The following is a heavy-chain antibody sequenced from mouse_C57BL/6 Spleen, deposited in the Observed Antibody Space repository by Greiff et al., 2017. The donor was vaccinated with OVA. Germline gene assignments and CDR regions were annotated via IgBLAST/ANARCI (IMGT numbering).Heavy chain of an antibody. CDR1: GYAFSSYW. V-gene: IGHV1-80*01. Sequence: VKLMESGAELVKPGASVKISCKASGYAFSSYWMNWVKQRPGKGLEWIGQIYPGDGDTNYNGKFKGKATLTADKSSSTAYMQLSSLTSEDSAVYFCARQEYYERTWFAYWGQGTLVTVSA. D-gene: IGHD1-1*01. J-gene: IGHJ3*01. CDR2: IYPGDGDT. CDR3: ARQEYYERTWFAY.